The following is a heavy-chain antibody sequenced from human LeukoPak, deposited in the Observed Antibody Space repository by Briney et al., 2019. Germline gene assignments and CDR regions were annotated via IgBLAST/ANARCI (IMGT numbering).Heavy chain of an antibody. Sequence: PSETLSLACTVSGGSISSYYWNWIRQPPGKGLEWIGYIYYSGSTNYNPSLKSRVTISVDTSKNQFSLKLSSVTAADTAVYYCARGRSYFDYWGQGTLVTVSS. CDR2: IYYSGST. V-gene: IGHV4-59*01. J-gene: IGHJ4*02. CDR3: ARGRSYFDY. CDR1: GGSISSYY.